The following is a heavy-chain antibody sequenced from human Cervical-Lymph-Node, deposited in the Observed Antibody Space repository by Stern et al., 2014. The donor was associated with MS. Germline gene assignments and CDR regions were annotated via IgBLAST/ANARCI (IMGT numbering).Heavy chain of an antibody. D-gene: IGHD4-17*01. CDR2: ISYDGSNK. CDR3: AYGDNFDY. CDR1: GFTFSNYG. Sequence: VQLVESGGGVVQPGRSLRLSCAASGFTFSNYGMHWVRQAPGKGLEWVAVISYDGSNKYYADSVKGRFTISRDNSKNTLYLQMNSLRAEDTAVYYCAYGDNFDYWGQGTLVTVSS. J-gene: IGHJ4*02. V-gene: IGHV3-30*03.